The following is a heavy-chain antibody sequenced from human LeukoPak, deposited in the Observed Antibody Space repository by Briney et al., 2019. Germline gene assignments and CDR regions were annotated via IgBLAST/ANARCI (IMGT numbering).Heavy chain of an antibody. D-gene: IGHD6-13*01. V-gene: IGHV5-51*01. Sequence: PGESLKISCKGSGYSFTSYWIGWVRQMPGKGLEWMGIIYPGDSDTRYSPSFQGQVTISADKSISTAYLQWSSLKASDTAMYYCMRTGYSSRWASDNWGQGTLVTVSS. CDR2: IYPGDSDT. CDR3: MRTGYSSRWASDN. J-gene: IGHJ4*02. CDR1: GYSFTSYW.